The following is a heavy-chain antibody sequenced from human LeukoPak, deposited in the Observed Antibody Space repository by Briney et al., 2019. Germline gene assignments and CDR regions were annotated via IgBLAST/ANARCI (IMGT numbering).Heavy chain of an antibody. D-gene: IGHD3-9*01. V-gene: IGHV1-69*05. Sequence: ASVKVSCKASGGTFSSYAISWVRQAPGQGLEWMGGIITIFGTANYAQKFQGRVTITTDESTSTAYMELSSLRSEDTAVYYCARADFDWLLHLTWGQGTLVTVSS. CDR2: IITIFGTA. CDR1: GGTFSSYA. J-gene: IGHJ5*02. CDR3: ARADFDWLLHLT.